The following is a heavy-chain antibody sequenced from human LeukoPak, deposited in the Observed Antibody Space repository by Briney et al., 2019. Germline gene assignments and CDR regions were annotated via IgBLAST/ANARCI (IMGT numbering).Heavy chain of an antibody. CDR3: ARDFGRGGSGWYRRSPDDAFDI. Sequence: SETLSLTCTVSGGSINSGGYYWSWIRQHPGKGLEWIGYIYYSGSTYYNPSLKSRVIISVDTSKNQFSLKLSSVTAADTAVYYCARDFGRGGSGWYRRSPDDAFDIWGQGTMVTVSS. V-gene: IGHV4-31*03. CDR1: GGSINSGGYY. CDR2: IYYSGST. J-gene: IGHJ3*02. D-gene: IGHD6-19*01.